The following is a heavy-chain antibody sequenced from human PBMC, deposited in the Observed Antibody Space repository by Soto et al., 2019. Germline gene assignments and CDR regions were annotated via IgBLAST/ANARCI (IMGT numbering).Heavy chain of an antibody. CDR3: ARGYYYDSYTFDY. J-gene: IGHJ4*02. CDR1: GFTFSSYW. CDR2: IKQDGSEK. V-gene: IGHV3-7*03. Sequence: GVLRLSCAASGFTFSSYWMSWVRQAPGKGLEWVANIKQDGSEKYYVDSVKGRFTISRDNAKNSLYLQMNSLRAEDTAVYYCARGYYYDSYTFDYWGQGTLVTVSS. D-gene: IGHD3-22*01.